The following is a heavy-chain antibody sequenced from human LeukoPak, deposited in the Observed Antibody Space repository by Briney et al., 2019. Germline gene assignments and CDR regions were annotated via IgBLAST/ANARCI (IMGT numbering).Heavy chain of an antibody. Sequence: GGSLRLSCAASGFTFSSYAMHWVRQAPGKGLEWVAVISYDGSNKYYADSVKGRFTISRDNSKNTLYLQMNSLRAEDTAVYYCARERWNSSGSGAFDIWGQGTMVTVSS. CDR1: GFTFSSYA. D-gene: IGHD6-19*01. V-gene: IGHV3-30-3*01. CDR3: ARERWNSSGSGAFDI. CDR2: ISYDGSNK. J-gene: IGHJ3*02.